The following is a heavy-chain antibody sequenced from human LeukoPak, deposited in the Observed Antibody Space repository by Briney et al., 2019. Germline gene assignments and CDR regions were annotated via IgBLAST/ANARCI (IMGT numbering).Heavy chain of an antibody. V-gene: IGHV1-8*01. CDR1: GYTFTSYD. D-gene: IGHD3-10*01. Sequence: VKVSCKASGYTFTSYDINWVRQATGQGLEWMGWMNPNSGNTGYAQKFQGRVTMTRNTSISTAYMELSSLRSEDTAVYYCARLYYYGSGNYYYGMDVWGQGTTVTVSS. CDR3: ARLYYYGSGNYYYGMDV. J-gene: IGHJ6*02. CDR2: MNPNSGNT.